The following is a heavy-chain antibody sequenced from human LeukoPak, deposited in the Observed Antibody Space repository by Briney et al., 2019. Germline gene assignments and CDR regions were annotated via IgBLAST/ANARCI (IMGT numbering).Heavy chain of an antibody. CDR1: GFTFSSYA. D-gene: IGHD3-10*01. Sequence: GRSLRLSCAASGFTFSSYAMHWVRQAPGKGLEWVAVISYGGSNKYYADSVKGRFTISRDNSKNTLYLQMNSLRAEDTAVYYCARNRISDYWGQGTLVTVSS. J-gene: IGHJ4*02. V-gene: IGHV3-30-3*01. CDR3: ARNRISDY. CDR2: ISYGGSNK.